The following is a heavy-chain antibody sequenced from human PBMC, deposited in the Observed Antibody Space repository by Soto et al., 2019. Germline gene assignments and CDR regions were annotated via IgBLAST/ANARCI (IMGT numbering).Heavy chain of an antibody. Sequence: LEILSLTCTVSGGSISSYCWSWIRQPPGKGLEWIGYIYYSGSTNYNPSLKSRVTISVDTSKNQFSLKLSSVTAADTAVYYCARQRNYDFWSGYYTRYYYYMDVWGKGTTVTVSS. CDR1: GGSISSYC. CDR2: IYYSGST. D-gene: IGHD3-3*01. J-gene: IGHJ6*03. CDR3: ARQRNYDFWSGYYTRYYYYMDV. V-gene: IGHV4-59*08.